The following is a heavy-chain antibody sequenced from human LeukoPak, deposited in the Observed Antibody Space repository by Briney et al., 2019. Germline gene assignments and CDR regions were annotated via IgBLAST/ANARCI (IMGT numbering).Heavy chain of an antibody. Sequence: VASVKVSCKASGGTFSGYAISWVRQAPGQGLEWMGRITPILGIANYAQKFQGRVTITADKSTSTAYMELSSLRSEDTAVYYCAREPGLMVRGVIDYWGQGTLVTVSS. CDR1: GGTFSGYA. CDR2: ITPILGIA. CDR3: AREPGLMVRGVIDY. V-gene: IGHV1-69*04. D-gene: IGHD3-10*01. J-gene: IGHJ4*02.